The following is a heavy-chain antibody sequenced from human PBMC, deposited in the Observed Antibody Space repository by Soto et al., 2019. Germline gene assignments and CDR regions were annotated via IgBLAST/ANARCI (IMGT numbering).Heavy chain of an antibody. Sequence: GGSLRLSCAASGFMFSSHGMHWIRQAPGKGLEWVAVIWYDGSNKYYADSVKGRFTISRDNSKNTLYLQMNSLRAEDTAVYYCARDHPPKRGYNYGRPYYYYGMDVWGQGTTVTVSS. D-gene: IGHD5-18*01. J-gene: IGHJ6*02. V-gene: IGHV3-33*01. CDR3: ARDHPPKRGYNYGRPYYYYGMDV. CDR1: GFMFSSHG. CDR2: IWYDGSNK.